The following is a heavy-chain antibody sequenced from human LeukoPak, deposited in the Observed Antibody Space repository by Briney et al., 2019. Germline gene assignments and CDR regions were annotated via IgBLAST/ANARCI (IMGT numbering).Heavy chain of an antibody. D-gene: IGHD6-19*01. CDR1: GFTFDDYG. Sequence: GGSLRLSCAASGFTFDDYGMSGVRQVPGKGREGVGFIRSKAYGGTTEYAASVKGRFTISRDDSKSIAYLQMNSPKTEDTAVYYCTRDGQVAGTNFDYWGQGTLVTVSS. CDR3: TRDGQVAGTNFDY. V-gene: IGHV3-49*04. CDR2: IRSKAYGGTT. J-gene: IGHJ4*02.